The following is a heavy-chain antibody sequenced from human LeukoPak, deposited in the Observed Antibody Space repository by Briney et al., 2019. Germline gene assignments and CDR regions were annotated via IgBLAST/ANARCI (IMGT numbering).Heavy chain of an antibody. J-gene: IGHJ4*02. V-gene: IGHV3-48*03. CDR1: GLTFSNYV. CDR2: ISSSGSTI. CDR3: ARGHSSSWYAFDY. D-gene: IGHD6-13*01. Sequence: PGRSLRLSCTASGLTFSNYVMHWVRQAPGKGLEWVSYISSSGSTIYYADSVKGRFTISRDNAKNSLYLQMNGLRAEDTAVYYCARGHSSSWYAFDYWGQGTLVTVSS.